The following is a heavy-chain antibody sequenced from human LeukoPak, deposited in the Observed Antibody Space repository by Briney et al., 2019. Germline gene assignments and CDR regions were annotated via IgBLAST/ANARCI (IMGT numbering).Heavy chain of an antibody. CDR2: IYYSGST. D-gene: IGHD2-2*01. Sequence: PSETLSLTCTVSGGSISSGDYYWSWIRQPPGKGLEWIGYIYYSGSTYYNPSLKSRVTISVDTSKNQFSLKLSSVTAADTAVYYCARAKYQLLPLYYYYMDVWGKGTTVTVSS. CDR1: GGSISSGDYY. J-gene: IGHJ6*03. CDR3: ARAKYQLLPLYYYYMDV. V-gene: IGHV4-30-4*08.